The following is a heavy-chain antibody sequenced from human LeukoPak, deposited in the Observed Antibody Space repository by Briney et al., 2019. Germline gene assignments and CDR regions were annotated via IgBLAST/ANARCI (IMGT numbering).Heavy chain of an antibody. CDR3: AGGPPYNYYDSSGHGC. V-gene: IGHV1-18*01. Sequence: ASVKVSCKASGYTFTSYGISWVRQAPGQGLEWMGWISAYNGNTNYAQKLQGRVTMTTDTSTSTAYMELRSLRSDDTAVYYCAGGPPYNYYDSSGHGCWGQGTLVTVSS. D-gene: IGHD3-22*01. CDR2: ISAYNGNT. J-gene: IGHJ4*02. CDR1: GYTFTSYG.